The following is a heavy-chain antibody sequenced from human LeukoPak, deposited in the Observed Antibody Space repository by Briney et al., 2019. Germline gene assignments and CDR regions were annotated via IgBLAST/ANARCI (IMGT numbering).Heavy chain of an antibody. CDR3: VQGWRDN. D-gene: IGHD2-15*01. J-gene: IGHJ4*02. CDR1: GFTFSNYW. Sequence: GGSLRLSCAASGFTFSNYWMSWVRQAPGKGLEWVANINQDSSEKYYVDSVKGRFPISRDNAENSLYLQLNTLRPEDTAVYYCVQGWRDNWGQGTLVTVSS. V-gene: IGHV3-7*01. CDR2: INQDSSEK.